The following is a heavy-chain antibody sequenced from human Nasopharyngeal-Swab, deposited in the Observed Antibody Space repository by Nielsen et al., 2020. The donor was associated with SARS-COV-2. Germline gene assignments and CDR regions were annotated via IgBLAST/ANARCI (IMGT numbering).Heavy chain of an antibody. CDR3: ARGYNWNDVNWFDP. V-gene: IGHV1-3*01. CDR2: INAGNGNT. CDR1: GYTFTSYA. Sequence: ASVKVSCKASGYTFTSYAMHWVRQAPGQRLEWMGWINAGNGNTKYSQKFQGRVTITRDTSASTAYMELSSLRSEDTAVYYCARGYNWNDVNWFDPWGQGTLVTVSP. D-gene: IGHD1-20*01. J-gene: IGHJ5*02.